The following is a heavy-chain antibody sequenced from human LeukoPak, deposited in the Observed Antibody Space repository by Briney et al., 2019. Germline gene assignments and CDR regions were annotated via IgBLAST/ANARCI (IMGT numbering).Heavy chain of an antibody. Sequence: PSETLSLTCTVSGGSISSGGFYWSWIRQHPGKGLEWIGYVYYSECTYYNPSLKSRVTISVDTSKNQFSLKLSSVTAADTAVYYCARSSEGYYDFWSGYYTAYYFDYWGQGTLVTVSS. CDR3: ARSSEGYYDFWSGYYTAYYFDY. V-gene: IGHV4-31*03. CDR2: VYYSECT. CDR1: GGSISSGGFY. J-gene: IGHJ4*02. D-gene: IGHD3-3*01.